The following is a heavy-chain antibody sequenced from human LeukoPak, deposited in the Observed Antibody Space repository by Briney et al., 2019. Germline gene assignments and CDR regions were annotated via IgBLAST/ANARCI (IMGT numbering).Heavy chain of an antibody. J-gene: IGHJ4*02. CDR3: AKGSGYSYGRYYFDY. CDR2: ITASGGNT. Sequence: GGSLRLSCAASGFTFSSYAMGWVRQAPGKGLEWVSAITASGGNTYYADSAKGRFTISRDHSKNTLYLQVNSLRAEDTAVYYCAKGSGYSYGRYYFDYWGQGTLVTVSS. V-gene: IGHV3-23*01. D-gene: IGHD5-18*01. CDR1: GFTFSSYA.